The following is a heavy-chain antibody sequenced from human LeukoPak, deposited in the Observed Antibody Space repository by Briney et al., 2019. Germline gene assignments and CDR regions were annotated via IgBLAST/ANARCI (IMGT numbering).Heavy chain of an antibody. D-gene: IGHD6-19*01. CDR1: GFTFSSYG. Sequence: PGGSLRLSCAASGFTFSSYGMHWVRQAPGKGLEWVAVIWYDGSNKYYADSVKGRFTISRDNSKNTLYLQMNSLRAEDTAVYYCARGAQQWLAYFDYWGQGTLVTVSS. J-gene: IGHJ4*02. V-gene: IGHV3-33*08. CDR2: IWYDGSNK. CDR3: ARGAQQWLAYFDY.